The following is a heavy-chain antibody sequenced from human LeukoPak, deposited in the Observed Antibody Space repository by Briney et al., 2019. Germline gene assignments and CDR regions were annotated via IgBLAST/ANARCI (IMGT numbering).Heavy chain of an antibody. D-gene: IGHD3-10*01. J-gene: IGHJ4*02. Sequence: ASVKVSCKASGYTFTSYGISWVRQAPGQGLEWMGWISAYNGNTNYAQKLQGRVTITTDTSTSTAYMELRSLRSDDTAVYYCGRVVDTELLWFGESAWSDYWGQGTLVTVSS. CDR1: GYTFTSYG. V-gene: IGHV1-18*01. CDR2: ISAYNGNT. CDR3: GRVVDTELLWFGESAWSDY.